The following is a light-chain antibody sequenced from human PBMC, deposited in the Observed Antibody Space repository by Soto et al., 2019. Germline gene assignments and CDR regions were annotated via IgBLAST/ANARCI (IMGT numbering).Light chain of an antibody. CDR2: AAS. J-gene: IGKJ1*01. CDR1: QDIGRR. CDR3: QQYNNWLTWT. Sequence: DIQMTQSPSSVSASIGDRVTITCRASQDIGRRLAWFQQKPGKAPKYLIQAASSLQGGVPSRFSGSGSGTEFTLTISSLQSEDFAVYYCQQYNNWLTWTFGQGTKVDIK. V-gene: IGKV1D-16*01.